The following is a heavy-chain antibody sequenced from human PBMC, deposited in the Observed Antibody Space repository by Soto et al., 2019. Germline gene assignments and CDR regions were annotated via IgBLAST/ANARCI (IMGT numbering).Heavy chain of an antibody. CDR1: GGTFTSYA. Sequence: QVPLVQSGAEVKKPGSSVKVSCKASGGTFTSYAVVWVRQAPGQGLEWMGGIVPSLGTSKYAQRFQGRVSVTADGSWSTVYMELSSLRYDDTAIYYCARELERHNYYYGMDVWGQGTTVTVSS. CDR3: ARELERHNYYYGMDV. D-gene: IGHD1-1*01. V-gene: IGHV1-69*01. J-gene: IGHJ6*02. CDR2: IVPSLGTS.